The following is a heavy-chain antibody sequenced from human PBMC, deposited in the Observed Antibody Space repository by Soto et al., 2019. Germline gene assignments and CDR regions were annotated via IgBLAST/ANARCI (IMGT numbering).Heavy chain of an antibody. V-gene: IGHV3-74*01. Sequence: GGSLRLSCAVSGFTFRGYWMHWVRQAPGKGLVWVSRINSDGSTTSYADSVKGRFTISRDNAKNTLYLQMDSLRAEDTAVYYCASAKIGDYFQVYWGQGTLVTVSS. CDR2: INSDGSTT. D-gene: IGHD4-17*01. J-gene: IGHJ4*02. CDR1: GFTFRGYW. CDR3: ASAKIGDYFQVY.